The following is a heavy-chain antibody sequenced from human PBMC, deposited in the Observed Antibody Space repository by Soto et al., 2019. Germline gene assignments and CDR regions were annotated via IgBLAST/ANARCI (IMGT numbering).Heavy chain of an antibody. CDR1: GDSISSSTYY. D-gene: IGHD3-22*01. Sequence: PSETLSLTCTVSGDSISSSTYYWGRIRQPPGKGLEWIGSMFYSGNTYYNPSLKSRVTLSIDTSKNQFSLKLNSVTAADTAVYYCVSPEGYYDSSGYTLDYWGQGTLVTVSS. CDR2: MFYSGNT. CDR3: VSPEGYYDSSGYTLDY. V-gene: IGHV4-39*01. J-gene: IGHJ4*02.